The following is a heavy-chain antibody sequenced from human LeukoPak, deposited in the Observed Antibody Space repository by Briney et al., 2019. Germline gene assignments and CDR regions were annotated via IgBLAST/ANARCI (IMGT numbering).Heavy chain of an antibody. V-gene: IGHV4-59*01. CDR3: ARALPRQRWLQWLDY. D-gene: IGHD5-24*01. CDR2: IYYSGST. J-gene: IGHJ4*02. Sequence: SETLSFTCTVSGGSISSYYWSWIRQPPGKGLEWIGYIYYSGSTNYNPSLKSRVTISVDTSKNQFSLKLSSVTAADTAVYYCARALPRQRWLQWLDYWGQGTLVTVSS. CDR1: GGSISSYY.